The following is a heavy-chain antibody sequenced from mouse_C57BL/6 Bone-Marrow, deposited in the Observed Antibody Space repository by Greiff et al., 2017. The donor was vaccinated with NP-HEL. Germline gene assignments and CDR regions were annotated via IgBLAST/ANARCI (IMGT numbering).Heavy chain of an antibody. J-gene: IGHJ4*01. CDR2: IDPSDSYT. Sequence: QVQLQQPGAELVKPGASVKLSCKASGYTFTSYWMQWVKQRPGQGLEWIGEIDPSDSYTNYNQKFKGKATLTVDTSSSTAYMQLSSLTSEDSAVYYCARCGCGYDTYYAMDYWGQGTSVTVSS. CDR3: ARCGCGYDTYYAMDY. D-gene: IGHD2-2*01. V-gene: IGHV1-50*01. CDR1: GYTFTSYW.